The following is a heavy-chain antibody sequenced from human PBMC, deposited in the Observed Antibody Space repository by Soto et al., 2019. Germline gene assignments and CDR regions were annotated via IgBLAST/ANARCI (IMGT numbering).Heavy chain of an antibody. Sequence: PSETLSLTCAVSSGSISSSNWWSWVRQPPGKGLEWIGEIYHSGTTNYNPSLESRVTISIDKSKSQFSLKLSSVTAADTAVYYCARREVASIGWWQTYYFDYWGQGTLVTVSS. V-gene: IGHV4-4*02. CDR3: ARREVASIGWWQTYYFDY. D-gene: IGHD2-15*01. CDR1: SGSISSSNW. CDR2: IYHSGTT. J-gene: IGHJ4*02.